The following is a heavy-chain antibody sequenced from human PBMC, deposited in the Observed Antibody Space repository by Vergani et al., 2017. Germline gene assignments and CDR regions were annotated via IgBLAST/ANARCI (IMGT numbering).Heavy chain of an antibody. CDR3: ARRSGIVYDIFSGTQYFFDF. D-gene: IGHD3-9*01. Sequence: QVQLQESGPGLVKPSETLSLTCGVSGYSISSGYYWDWIRQPPGKGLEWIGSIYRTGRTHFNPSLKSRVTISVDTSNNHFSLRLNSLTAADTAVYYCARRSGIVYDIFSGTQYFFDFWGQGTLVTVSS. J-gene: IGHJ4*02. V-gene: IGHV4-38-2*01. CDR1: GYSISSGYY. CDR2: IYRTGRT.